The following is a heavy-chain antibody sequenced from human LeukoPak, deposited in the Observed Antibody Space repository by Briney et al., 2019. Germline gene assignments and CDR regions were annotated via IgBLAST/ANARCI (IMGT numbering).Heavy chain of an antibody. D-gene: IGHD3-10*01. CDR3: ARDPNSRLLWFGELSTRFDP. Sequence: GASVKVSCKASGGTFSSYAISWVRQAPGQGLEWMGRIIPIFGTANYAQKFQGRVTITTDESTSTAYMELSSLRSEDTAVYYCARDPNSRLLWFGELSTRFDPWGRGTLVTVSS. V-gene: IGHV1-69*05. J-gene: IGHJ5*02. CDR1: GGTFSSYA. CDR2: IIPIFGTA.